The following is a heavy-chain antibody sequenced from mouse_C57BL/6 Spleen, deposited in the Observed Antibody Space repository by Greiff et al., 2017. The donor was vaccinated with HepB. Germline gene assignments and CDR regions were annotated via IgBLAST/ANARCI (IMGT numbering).Heavy chain of an antibody. CDR1: GYSITSGYY. CDR2: ISYDGSN. Sequence: EVQLQQSGPGLVKPSQSLSLTCSVTGYSITSGYYWNWIRQFPGNKLEWMGYISYDGSNNYNPSLKNRISITRDTSKHQFFLKLNSVTTEDTATYYCARDYDYFFDYWGQGTTLTVSS. D-gene: IGHD2-4*01. J-gene: IGHJ2*01. CDR3: ARDYDYFFDY. V-gene: IGHV3-6*01.